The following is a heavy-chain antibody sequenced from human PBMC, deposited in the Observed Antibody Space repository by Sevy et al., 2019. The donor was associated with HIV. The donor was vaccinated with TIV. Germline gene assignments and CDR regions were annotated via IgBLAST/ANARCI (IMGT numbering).Heavy chain of an antibody. CDR1: ELGFSSHS. CDR2: ISGIGTPI. V-gene: IGHV3-48*02. J-gene: IGHJ4*02. D-gene: IGHD7-27*01. CDR3: ARDLHWAFDQ. Sequence: GGSLRLSCTYSELGFSSHSFNWVRQAPGKGLEWISYISGIGTPISYLDSLRGRFTISRDNAKNSLFLQMNNLRDDDIYVYYCARDLHWAFDQWGQGTLVTVSS.